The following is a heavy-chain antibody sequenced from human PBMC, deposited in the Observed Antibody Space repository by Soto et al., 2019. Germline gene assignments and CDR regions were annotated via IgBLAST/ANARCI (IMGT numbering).Heavy chain of an antibody. CDR1: AFSLSTGGVG. J-gene: IGHJ6*02. V-gene: IGHV2-5*02. D-gene: IGHD2-2*01. CDR2: IYWDDDK. CDR3: QHSRGGGGFHHYYASYYYGMDV. Sequence: QITLKESGPTLVKPTQTLTLTCTFSAFSLSTGGVGVGWIRQPPGKALEWLALIYWDDDKHYSPSLRSRLTTTKASDKEMVLTTMNINNLVTAATYCSQHSRGGGGFHHYYASYYYGMDVWGQGTTVTVSS.